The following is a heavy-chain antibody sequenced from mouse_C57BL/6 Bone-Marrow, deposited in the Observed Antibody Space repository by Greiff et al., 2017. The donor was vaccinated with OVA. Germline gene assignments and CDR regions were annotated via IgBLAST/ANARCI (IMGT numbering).Heavy chain of an antibody. CDR1: GFSFNTYA. Sequence: EVKLMESGGGLVQPKGSLKLSCAASGFSFNTYAMNWVRQAPGKGLEWVARIRSKSNNYATYYADSVKDRFTISRDDSEIMLYLQMNNLKTEDTAMYYCVRPRSGGFAYWGQGTLVTVSA. J-gene: IGHJ3*01. D-gene: IGHD3-2*02. V-gene: IGHV10-1*01. CDR2: IRSKSNNYAT. CDR3: VRPRSGGFAY.